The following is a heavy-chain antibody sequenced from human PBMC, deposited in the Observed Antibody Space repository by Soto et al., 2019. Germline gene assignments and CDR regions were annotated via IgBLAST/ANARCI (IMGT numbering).Heavy chain of an antibody. V-gene: IGHV3-23*01. CDR1: GLTFSVYA. CDR3: ASLGVGDWANYYYYYGMDV. D-gene: IGHD2-21*02. CDR2: VTANGGST. Sequence: GGSLRLSCAATGLTFSVYAMTWVRQAPGKGLEWVSAVTANGGSTYSADSVKGRFTISRDNSKNTLFLQMNSLRAEDTAVYYCASLGVGDWANYYYYYGMDVWGQGTRVTVSS. J-gene: IGHJ6*02.